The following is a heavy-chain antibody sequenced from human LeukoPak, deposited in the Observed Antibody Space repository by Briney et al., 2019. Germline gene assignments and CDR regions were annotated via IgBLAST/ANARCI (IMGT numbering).Heavy chain of an antibody. J-gene: IGHJ4*02. Sequence: PGGSLRLSCEASGFVFRNYFMSWVRQAPGKGLEWVASIKNDGSEKYYVDSVRGRYTISRDNTKNSLYLQMSSLRAEDTAVYYCATDRGWRTSGYYLYYFEYWGQGTLVTFSS. D-gene: IGHD3-3*01. CDR3: ATDRGWRTSGYYLYYFEY. CDR2: IKNDGSEK. V-gene: IGHV3-7*01. CDR1: GFVFRNYF.